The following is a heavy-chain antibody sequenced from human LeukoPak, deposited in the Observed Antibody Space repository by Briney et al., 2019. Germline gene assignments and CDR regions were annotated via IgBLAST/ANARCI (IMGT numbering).Heavy chain of an antibody. Sequence: SVKVSCKASGGTFSSYAISWVRQAPGQGLEWMGGIIPIFGTANYAQKFQGRVTITADKSTGTAYMELSSLRSEDTAVYYCARDSRRCSSTSCYWGWFDPWGQGTLVTASS. CDR3: ARDSRRCSSTSCYWGWFDP. V-gene: IGHV1-69*06. D-gene: IGHD2-2*01. CDR2: IIPIFGTA. J-gene: IGHJ5*02. CDR1: GGTFSSYA.